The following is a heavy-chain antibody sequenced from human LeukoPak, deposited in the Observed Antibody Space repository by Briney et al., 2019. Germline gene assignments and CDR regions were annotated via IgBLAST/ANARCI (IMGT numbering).Heavy chain of an antibody. Sequence: GGSLRLSCVASGFTFSPYAMHWVRQAPGKGLEYVSAISGNGALIYYANSVKGRFTISRDNAKNSLYLQMNSLRAEDTAIYYCAREDDWNYEDYWGQGTLVTVSS. CDR1: GFTFSPYA. J-gene: IGHJ4*02. V-gene: IGHV3-64*01. D-gene: IGHD1-7*01. CDR3: AREDDWNYEDY. CDR2: ISGNGALI.